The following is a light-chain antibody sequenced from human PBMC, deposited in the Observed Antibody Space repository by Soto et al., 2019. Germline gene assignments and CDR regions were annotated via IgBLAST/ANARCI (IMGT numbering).Light chain of an antibody. CDR3: CSYRSGDLYV. CDR1: SSDIGGYNY. Sequence: QSALTQPASVSGSPGQSITISCTGTSSDIGGYNYVSWYQQHPGKAPKLMISEVNNRPSGVSNRFSGSKSGNTASLTISGLQTEDEADYYCCSYRSGDLYVFGTGTKVTVL. J-gene: IGLJ1*01. V-gene: IGLV2-14*01. CDR2: EVN.